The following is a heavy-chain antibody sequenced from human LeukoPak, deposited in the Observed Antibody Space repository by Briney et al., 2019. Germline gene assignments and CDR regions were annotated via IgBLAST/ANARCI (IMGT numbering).Heavy chain of an antibody. CDR2: ISHSVSTI. J-gene: IGHJ6*03. CDR3: ARVMEYYYYYMDV. V-gene: IGHV3-48*03. CDR1: GFTFSSYE. Sequence: PGGSLRLSCAASGFTFSSYEMNWVRQAPGKGLEWVSYISHSVSTIYYADSVKGRFTTSRDNAKNSLYLQMNSLRAEDTAVYYCARVMEYYYYYMDVWGKGTTVTVSS. D-gene: IGHD3-10*01.